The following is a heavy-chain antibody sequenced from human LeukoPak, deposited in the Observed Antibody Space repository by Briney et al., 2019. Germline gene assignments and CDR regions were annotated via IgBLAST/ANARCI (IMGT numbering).Heavy chain of an antibody. V-gene: IGHV3-48*03. J-gene: IGHJ4*02. Sequence: PGGSLRLSCAASGFTFSSYEMNWVRQAPGKGLEWVSYISSSGSTIYYADSVKGRFTISRDNAKNSLYLQMNSLRAEDTAVYYCARGSSGWYRKSGDYWGQGTLVTVSS. CDR3: ARGSSGWYRKSGDY. D-gene: IGHD6-19*01. CDR2: ISSSGSTI. CDR1: GFTFSSYE.